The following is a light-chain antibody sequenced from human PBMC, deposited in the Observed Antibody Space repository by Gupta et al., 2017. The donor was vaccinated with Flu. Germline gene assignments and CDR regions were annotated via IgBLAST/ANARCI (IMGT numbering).Light chain of an antibody. V-gene: IGKV1-5*03. CDR2: KTS. J-gene: IGKJ2*01. CDR3: QQDSSWPT. CDR1: QSINIW. Sequence: SPSTLSASVGDRVTITCLASQSINIWLAWYQQKPGKAPKLLIYKTSTVDSGVPSRFSGRGSGTEFTLTSSSLQPDDFAPYYVQQDSSWPTFGQGTKLEIK.